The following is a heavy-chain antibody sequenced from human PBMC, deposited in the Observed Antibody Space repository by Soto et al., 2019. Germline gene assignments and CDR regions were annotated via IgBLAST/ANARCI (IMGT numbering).Heavy chain of an antibody. CDR2: IIAYNGNT. Sequence: ASVKVSSKPPGDTPSTYGISGVRQAPGRGREWVGWIIAYNGNTNTAQTPQGAGTLTTDTSTSTAYMEIRSLRAHDTAAYFSAGLILVSSVWYSWFDPWGQGTLVTVSS. J-gene: IGHJ5*02. D-gene: IGHD6-19*01. CDR3: AGLILVSSVWYSWFDP. CDR1: GDTPSTYG. V-gene: IGHV1-18*04.